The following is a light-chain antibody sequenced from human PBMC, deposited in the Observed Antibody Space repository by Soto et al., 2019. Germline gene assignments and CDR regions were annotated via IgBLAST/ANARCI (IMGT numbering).Light chain of an antibody. CDR1: SSDVGSYNL. V-gene: IGLV2-23*02. J-gene: IGLJ2*01. Sequence: QSALTQPASVSGSPGQSITISCAGTSSDVGSYNLVSWYQQHPGNAPKLMIYEVTKRPSGFFNRFSGSKSGNTASLTISGLQAEDEADYYCCSYAGSHTWVFGGGTKVTVL. CDR3: CSYAGSHTWV. CDR2: EVT.